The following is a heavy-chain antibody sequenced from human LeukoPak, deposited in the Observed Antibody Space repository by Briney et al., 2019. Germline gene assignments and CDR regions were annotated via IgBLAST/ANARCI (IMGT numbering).Heavy chain of an antibody. V-gene: IGHV4-61*02. D-gene: IGHD6-19*01. CDR2: IYTSGST. J-gene: IGHJ4*02. Sequence: SETLSLTCTVSGGSISSGSYYRSWIRQPAGKGLEWIGRIYTSGSTNYNPSLKSRVTISVDTSKNQFSLKLSSVTAADTAVYYCARGDHGSGWYRVGPWRPYYFDYWGQGTLVTVSS. CDR1: GGSISSGSYY. CDR3: ARGDHGSGWYRVGPWRPYYFDY.